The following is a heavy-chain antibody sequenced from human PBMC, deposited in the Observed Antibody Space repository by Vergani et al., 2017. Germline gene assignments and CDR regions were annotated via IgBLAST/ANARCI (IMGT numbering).Heavy chain of an antibody. CDR3: ARLGYCSSTSCYASEADMDV. V-gene: IGHV3-15*01. D-gene: IGHD2-2*01. CDR2: IKSKTDGGTT. CDR1: GFTFSNAW. J-gene: IGHJ6*03. Sequence: GVSLRLSCAASGFTFSNAWMSWVRQAPGKGLEWVGRIKSKTDGGTTDYAAPVKGRFTISRDDSKNTLYLQMNSLKTEDTAVYYCARLGYCSSTSCYASEADMDVWGKGTTVTVSS.